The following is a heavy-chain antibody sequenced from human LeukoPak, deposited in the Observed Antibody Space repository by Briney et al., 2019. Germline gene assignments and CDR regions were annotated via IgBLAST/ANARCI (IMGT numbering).Heavy chain of an antibody. CDR2: IKQDGSRK. J-gene: IGHJ4*02. CDR1: GFIFSNFW. D-gene: IGHD2-2*01. V-gene: IGHV3-7*01. CDR3: ARDGGYCSSTSCYFDY. Sequence: GGSLRLSCAASGFIFSNFWMGWVRQAPGQGPEWVADIKQDGSRKYYVDSVKGRFTISRDNAKSSLYLQLNSLRAEDTAVYYCARDGGYCSSTSCYFDYWGQGTLVTVSS.